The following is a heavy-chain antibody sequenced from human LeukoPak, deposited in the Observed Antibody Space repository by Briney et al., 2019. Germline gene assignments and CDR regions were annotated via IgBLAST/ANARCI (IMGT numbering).Heavy chain of an antibody. Sequence: ASVKVSCKASGYTFTSYGISWVRQAPGQGREWMGWISAYNGNTNYAQKLQGRVTMTTDTSTSTAYMELRSLRSDDTAVYYCARVSLYYYYSSGYSNWGQGTLVTVSS. V-gene: IGHV1-18*01. CDR1: GYTFTSYG. CDR2: ISAYNGNT. J-gene: IGHJ4*02. D-gene: IGHD3-22*01. CDR3: ARVSLYYYYSSGYSN.